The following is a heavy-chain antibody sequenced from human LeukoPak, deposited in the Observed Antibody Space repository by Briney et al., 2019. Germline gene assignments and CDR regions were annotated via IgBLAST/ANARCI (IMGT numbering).Heavy chain of an antibody. CDR2: ISSSSSTI. Sequence: GGSLRLSCVASGLTVSSYSMNWVRQAPGKGLEWVSYISSSSSTIYYADSVKGRFTISRDNAKNSLDLQKNSLRDEDTAVYYCAKTGGPWDWGQGALVTVSS. V-gene: IGHV3-48*02. D-gene: IGHD7-27*01. CDR3: AKTGGPWD. J-gene: IGHJ4*02. CDR1: GLTVSSYS.